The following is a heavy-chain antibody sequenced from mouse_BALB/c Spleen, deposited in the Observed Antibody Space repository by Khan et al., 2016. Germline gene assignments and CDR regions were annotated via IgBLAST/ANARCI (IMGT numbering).Heavy chain of an antibody. J-gene: IGHJ2*01. CDR2: IHDSGST. V-gene: IGHV3-1*02. D-gene: IGHD2-3*01. CDR3: TRPYDNFDY. CDR1: GYSITSGYI. Sequence: EVELLESGPDLVKPAQSLSLTCTVTGYSITSGYICHWLRQFPGNKLEWMGYIHDSGSTNYNPSLKRRISITRDTAKNKFSLQLRPVTTEDTATYYCTRPYDNFDYWGQGTTLTVSS.